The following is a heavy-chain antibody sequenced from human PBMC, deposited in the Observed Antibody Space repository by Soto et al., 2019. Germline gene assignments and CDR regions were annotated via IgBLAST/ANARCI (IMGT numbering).Heavy chain of an antibody. Sequence: GGSLRLSCATSGFTFSSYAMVWVRQAAEKGLEWVASISNNGDTAYYADSVKGRFTISRGNSENTLYLQMNGLRADDTALYFCVNARVFIGAIVTLLAFWGQGTPDTVSS. CDR2: ISNNGDTA. J-gene: IGHJ4*02. D-gene: IGHD1-26*01. CDR1: GFTFSSYA. V-gene: IGHV3-23*01. CDR3: VNARVFIGAIVTLLAF.